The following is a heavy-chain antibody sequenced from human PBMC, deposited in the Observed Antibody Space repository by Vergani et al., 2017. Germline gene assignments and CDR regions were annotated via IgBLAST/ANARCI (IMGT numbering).Heavy chain of an antibody. Sequence: QVQLVESGGGVVQPGRSLRLSCAASGFTFNQYGMNWVRQAPGKGLEWVAVTWYDGNNKQYADSVKGRFTISRDNSKSMIYLQMNSLRDEDTGVYYCAREVRLLYKRFDPWGQGTLVTVSS. CDR3: AREVRLLYKRFDP. J-gene: IGHJ5*02. CDR2: TWYDGNNK. CDR1: GFTFNQYG. D-gene: IGHD5-12*01. V-gene: IGHV3-33*01.